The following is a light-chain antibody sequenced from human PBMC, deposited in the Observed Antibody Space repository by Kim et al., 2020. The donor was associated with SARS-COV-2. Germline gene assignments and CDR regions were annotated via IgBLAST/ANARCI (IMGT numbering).Light chain of an antibody. V-gene: IGLV4-69*01. CDR1: SGHSSYA. CDR2: VNRDGSH. CDR3: QTWDTGIRV. J-gene: IGLJ3*02. Sequence: QSVLTQSPSASASLGASVQLTCILSSGHSSYAIAWHQQQPGKGPRFLMKVNRDGSHIKGDGIPDRFSGSTSGAERYLTISSLQPEDEADYYCQTWDTGIRVFGGGTQLTVL.